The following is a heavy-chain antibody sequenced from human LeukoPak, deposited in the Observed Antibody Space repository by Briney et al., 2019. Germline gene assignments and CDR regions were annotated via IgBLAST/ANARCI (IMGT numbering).Heavy chain of an antibody. J-gene: IGHJ4*02. Sequence: GGSLRLSCAASGFTVSSNYMSWVRQAPGKGLEWVSVIYSGGSTYYADSVKGRFTISRDNSKNTLCLQMNSLRAEDTAVYYCARALVSQQLVIFDYWGQGTLVTVSS. CDR3: ARALVSQQLVIFDY. D-gene: IGHD6-13*01. V-gene: IGHV3-66*01. CDR2: IYSGGST. CDR1: GFTVSSNY.